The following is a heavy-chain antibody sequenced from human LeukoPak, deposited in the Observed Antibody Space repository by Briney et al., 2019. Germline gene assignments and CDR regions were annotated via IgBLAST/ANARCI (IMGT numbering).Heavy chain of an antibody. CDR3: ARVVIVSYYMDV. V-gene: IGHV4-4*02. Sequence: SGTLSLTCAVSGGSISSSNWWSWVRQPPGKGLEWIGEIYHSGSTNYNPSLKSRVTISVDTSKNQFSLKLSSVTAADTAVYYCARVVIVSYYMDVWGKGTTVTISS. J-gene: IGHJ6*03. CDR2: IYHSGST. CDR1: GGSISSSNW. D-gene: IGHD2-15*01.